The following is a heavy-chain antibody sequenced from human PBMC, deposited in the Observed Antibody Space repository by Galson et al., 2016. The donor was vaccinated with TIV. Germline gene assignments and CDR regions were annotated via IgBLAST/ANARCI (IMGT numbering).Heavy chain of an antibody. CDR3: GRDADYNNDRYSDY. CDR2: ISGRRAAP. D-gene: IGHD6-19*01. V-gene: IGHV3-23*01. Sequence: SLRLSCAGSGFSFSNHAMTWVRQAPGKGLEWVSGISGRRAAPYYADSVKGRFTISRDNSKNTVYLQMNSLRAEDTAVYYCGRDADYNNDRYSDYWGQGTLVSVSS. CDR1: GFSFSNHA. J-gene: IGHJ4*02.